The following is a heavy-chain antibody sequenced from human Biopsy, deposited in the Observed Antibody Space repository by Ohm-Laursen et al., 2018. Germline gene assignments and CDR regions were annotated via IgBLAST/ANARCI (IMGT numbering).Heavy chain of an antibody. CDR2: IFNSANT. CDR3: ARGDYFDSNGYFWFDP. J-gene: IGHJ5*02. CDR1: GGSISSGGSY. Sequence: SQTLSLTCAVSGGSISSGGSYWSWIHQRPGKGLEWIGYIFNSANTYYNPSLKNLITISGDTSKNQFSLKLNSVTAADTAVYYCARGDYFDSNGYFWFDPWGRGTLVTVSS. V-gene: IGHV4-31*01. D-gene: IGHD3-22*01.